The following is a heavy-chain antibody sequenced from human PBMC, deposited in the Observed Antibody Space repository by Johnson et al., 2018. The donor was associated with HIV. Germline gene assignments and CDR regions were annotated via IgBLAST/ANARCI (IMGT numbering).Heavy chain of an antibody. CDR2: IWYDGSNK. CDR3: ARDSTPWGGDYVGYGFDI. V-gene: IGHV3-33*01. J-gene: IGHJ3*02. D-gene: IGHD4-17*01. Sequence: QEQLVESGGGVVQPGRSLRLSCAASGFTFSSYGMHWVRQAPGNGLEWVAVIWYDGSNKYYADSVKGRFTISRDNSKNPLYLQMNSLRAEDTAVYYCARDSTPWGGDYVGYGFDIWGQGTMVTVS. CDR1: GFTFSSYG.